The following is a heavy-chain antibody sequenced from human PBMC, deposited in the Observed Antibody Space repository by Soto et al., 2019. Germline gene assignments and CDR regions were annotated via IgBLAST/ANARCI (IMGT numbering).Heavy chain of an antibody. CDR2: INPNSGGT. V-gene: IGHV1-2*04. D-gene: IGHD3-3*01. CDR1: GYTFTGYY. Sequence: ASVKVSCKASGYTFTGYYMHWVRQAPGQGLEWMGWINPNSGGTNYAQKFQGWVTMTRDTSISTAYMELSRLRSDDTAVYYCARDRVTYYDFWSGYLKDAFDIWGQATRVTVAS. J-gene: IGHJ3*02. CDR3: ARDRVTYYDFWSGYLKDAFDI.